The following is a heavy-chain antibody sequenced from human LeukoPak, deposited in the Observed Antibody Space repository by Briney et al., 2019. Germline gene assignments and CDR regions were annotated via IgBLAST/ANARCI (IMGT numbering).Heavy chain of an antibody. V-gene: IGHV4-38-2*02. Sequence: SETLSLTCTVSGYSISSGYYWGWIRQPPGKGLKWIGSIYHSGSTYYNPSLKSRVTISVDTSKNQFSLKLSSVTAADTAVYYCARGRRTSLFNWFDPWGQGTLVTVSS. J-gene: IGHJ5*02. CDR1: GYSISSGYY. CDR2: IYHSGST. D-gene: IGHD1-14*01. CDR3: ARGRRTSLFNWFDP.